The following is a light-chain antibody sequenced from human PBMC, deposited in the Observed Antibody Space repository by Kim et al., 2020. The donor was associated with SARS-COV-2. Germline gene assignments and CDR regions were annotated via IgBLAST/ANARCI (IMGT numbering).Light chain of an antibody. CDR3: NSRDSSGNHLGV. V-gene: IGLV3-19*01. CDR1: SLRSYY. CDR2: GKN. Sequence: GQTVRITCQGDSLRSYYASWYKQKPGQAPVLVIYGKNNRPSGIPDRFSGSSSGNTASLTITGAQAEDEADYYCNSRDSSGNHLGVFGGGTQLTVL. J-gene: IGLJ2*01.